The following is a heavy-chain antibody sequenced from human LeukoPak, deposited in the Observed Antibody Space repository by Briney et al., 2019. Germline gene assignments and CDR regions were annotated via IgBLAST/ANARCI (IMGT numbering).Heavy chain of an antibody. Sequence: SETLSLTCTVSGGSISSYYWSWIRQPAGKGLEWIGRIYTSGSTNYNPSLKSRVTMSVDTSKNQFSLKLTSVTAADTAVYYCARGLVRASGNYLYYWGQGTLVTVSS. J-gene: IGHJ4*02. D-gene: IGHD1-26*01. V-gene: IGHV4-4*07. CDR2: IYTSGST. CDR3: ARGLVRASGNYLYY. CDR1: GGSISSYY.